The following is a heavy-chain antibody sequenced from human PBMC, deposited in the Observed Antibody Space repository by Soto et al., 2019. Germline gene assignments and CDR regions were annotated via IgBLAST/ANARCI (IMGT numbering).Heavy chain of an antibody. Sequence: QVQLVQSGAEVKKPGSSVKVSCKASVGTFSSYAISWVRQAPGQGLEWMGGIIPIFGTANYAQKFQGRVTITADESTSTAYMELSSLRSEDTAVYYCARDKSRYSSSWWDYWGQGTLVTVSS. CDR3: ARDKSRYSSSWWDY. CDR2: IIPIFGTA. J-gene: IGHJ4*02. D-gene: IGHD6-13*01. CDR1: VGTFSSYA. V-gene: IGHV1-69*01.